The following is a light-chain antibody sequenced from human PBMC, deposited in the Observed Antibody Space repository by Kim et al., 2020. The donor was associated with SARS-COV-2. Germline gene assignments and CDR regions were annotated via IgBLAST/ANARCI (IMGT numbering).Light chain of an antibody. V-gene: IGLV3-1*01. Sequence: SYELTQPPSVSVSPGQTASITCSGDKLGDKYACWYQQKPGQSPVLVIYQDSKPPSGIPERFSGSNSGNTATLTISGTQAMDEADYYCQAWDSSTFYVFGTGTKVTVL. CDR1: KLGDKY. CDR2: QDS. CDR3: QAWDSSTFYV. J-gene: IGLJ1*01.